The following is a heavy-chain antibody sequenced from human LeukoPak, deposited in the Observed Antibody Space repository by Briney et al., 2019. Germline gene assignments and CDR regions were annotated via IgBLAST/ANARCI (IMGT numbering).Heavy chain of an antibody. D-gene: IGHD3-3*01. CDR1: GFTFSSYA. V-gene: IGHV3-23*01. CDR2: ISGSGGST. Sequence: GGSLRLSCAASGFTFSSYAMSWVRQAPGKGLEWVSAISGSGGSTYYADSVKGRFTISRDNSKNTLYPQMNSLRAEDTAVYYCAKDATSTGYFLEWLEGPPLDCWGQGTLVTVSS. CDR3: AKDATSTGYFLEWLEGPPLDC. J-gene: IGHJ4*02.